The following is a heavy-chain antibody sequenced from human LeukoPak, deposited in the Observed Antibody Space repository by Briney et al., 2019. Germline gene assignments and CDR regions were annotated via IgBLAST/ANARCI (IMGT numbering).Heavy chain of an antibody. J-gene: IGHJ4*02. V-gene: IGHV3-66*02. CDR3: AKINWNYGILDY. D-gene: IGHD1-7*01. CDR2: IYSGGST. CDR1: GFTVSSNY. Sequence: GGSLRLSCAASGFTVSSNYMSWVRQAPGKGLEWVSVIYSGGSTYYADSVKGRFTISRDNSKNTLYLQMNSLRVEDTAVYYCAKINWNYGILDYWGQGTLVTVSS.